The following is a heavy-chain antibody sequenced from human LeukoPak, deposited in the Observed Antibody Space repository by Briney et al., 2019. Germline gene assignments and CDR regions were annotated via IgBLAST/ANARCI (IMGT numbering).Heavy chain of an antibody. D-gene: IGHD6-19*01. V-gene: IGHV7-4-1*02. Sequence: GASVKVSCKASGYTFSSYAMNWVRQAPGQGLEWMGWINTNTGNPTYAQGFIGRFVFSLDTSVSTAYLQISSLEAEDTAVYYCARDQIAVAGTGGGNWFDPWGQGTLVTVSS. J-gene: IGHJ5*02. CDR2: INTNTGNP. CDR1: GYTFSSYA. CDR3: ARDQIAVAGTGGGNWFDP.